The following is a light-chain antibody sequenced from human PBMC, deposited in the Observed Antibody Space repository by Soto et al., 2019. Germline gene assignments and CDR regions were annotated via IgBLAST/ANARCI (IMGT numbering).Light chain of an antibody. CDR3: MQALQTPIT. V-gene: IGKV2-28*01. J-gene: IGKJ5*01. Sequence: DIVMTQSPLSLPVTPGEPASISCRSSQSLVADNSYIYLDWYVQKPGQSPQLLIYLGSSRASGVPDRFSGSGSDTDFTLKISRVEADDVGVYYCMQALQTPITFGQGTRLEIK. CDR1: QSLVADNSYIY. CDR2: LGS.